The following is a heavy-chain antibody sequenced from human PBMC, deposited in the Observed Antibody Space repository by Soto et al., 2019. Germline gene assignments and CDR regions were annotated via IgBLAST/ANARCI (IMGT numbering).Heavy chain of an antibody. Sequence: QLQLQESGPGLVKPSETLSLTCTVSGGSISSSSYYWGWIRQPPGKGLEWIGSIYYSGSTYYNPSLRCRVTQSIVTSKNQFSLKPRSVTAAHTAVYYCAILIYCSSTSGYYCYGIDVWGPGTTVTVSS. CDR3: AILIYCSSTSGYYCYGIDV. CDR1: GGSISSSSYY. CDR2: IYYSGST. J-gene: IGHJ6*02. D-gene: IGHD2-2*01. V-gene: IGHV4-39*01.